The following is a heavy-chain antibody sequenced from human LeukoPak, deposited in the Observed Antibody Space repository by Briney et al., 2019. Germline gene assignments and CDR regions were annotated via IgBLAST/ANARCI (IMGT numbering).Heavy chain of an antibody. CDR3: ARGVAEVLWFGELLYPGNWFDP. V-gene: IGHV4-61*01. J-gene: IGHJ5*02. D-gene: IGHD3-10*01. CDR2: IYYSGST. Sequence: SETLSLTCTVSGGSVSSGSYYRSWIRQPPGKGLEWIGYIYYSGSTNYNPSLKSRVTISVDTSKNQFSLKLSSVTAADTAVYYCARGVAEVLWFGELLYPGNWFDPWGQGTLVTVSS. CDR1: GGSVSSGSYY.